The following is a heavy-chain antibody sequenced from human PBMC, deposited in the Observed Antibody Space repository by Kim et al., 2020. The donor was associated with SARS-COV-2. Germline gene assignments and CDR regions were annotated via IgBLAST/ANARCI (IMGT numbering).Heavy chain of an antibody. J-gene: IGHJ5*02. CDR1: GGSISSYY. V-gene: IGHV4-59*08. CDR3: VRVSAVTRAFDP. CDR2: IYYSGST. Sequence: SETLSLTCSVSGGSISSYYWSWIRQPPGKGLEWIGYIYYSGSTNYNPSLKSRVTISVDTSENQFSLKLSSVTAADTAVYYCVRVSAVTRAFDPWGQGILVTVSS. D-gene: IGHD2-2*01.